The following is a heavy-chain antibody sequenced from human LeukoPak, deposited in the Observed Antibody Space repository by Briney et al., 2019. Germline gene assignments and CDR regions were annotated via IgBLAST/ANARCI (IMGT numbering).Heavy chain of an antibody. V-gene: IGHV3-21*01. D-gene: IGHD3-10*01. CDR1: GFTFSSYS. Sequence: PGGSLRLSCAASGFTFSSYSMDWVRQAPGKGLEWVSSISSSSSYIYYADSVKGRFTISRDNAKNSLYLQMNSLRAEDTAVYYCARVLGSGSSRPRYFDYWGQGTLVTVSS. CDR2: ISSSSSYI. J-gene: IGHJ4*02. CDR3: ARVLGSGSSRPRYFDY.